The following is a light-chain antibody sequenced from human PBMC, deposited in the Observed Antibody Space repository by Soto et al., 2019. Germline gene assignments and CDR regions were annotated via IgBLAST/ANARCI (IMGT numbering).Light chain of an antibody. V-gene: IGKV3-11*01. CDR2: DAS. J-gene: IGKJ2*01. CDR1: QSVSSY. CDR3: QQRSNWPPYT. Sequence: EIVLTQSPATLSLSPGERATLPCRASQSVSSYLAWYQQKPGQAPRLLIYDASNRATGLPARFSGSGSGTDFTRTISSLEPEDFAVYYCQQRSNWPPYTFGQGTKLEIK.